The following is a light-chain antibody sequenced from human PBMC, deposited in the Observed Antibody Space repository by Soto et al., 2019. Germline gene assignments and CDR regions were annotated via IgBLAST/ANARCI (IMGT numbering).Light chain of an antibody. Sequence: QSVLTQPPSVSGAPGQRVTISCTGSSSNIGADYDVHWYQQLPGTAPKLLIYGNSNRPSGVPDRFSGSKSGTSASLAITGLQAEDEADYYCQSYDRSLSGSVFGTGTKLTVL. V-gene: IGLV1-40*01. CDR2: GNS. CDR3: QSYDRSLSGSV. CDR1: SSNIGADYD. J-gene: IGLJ1*01.